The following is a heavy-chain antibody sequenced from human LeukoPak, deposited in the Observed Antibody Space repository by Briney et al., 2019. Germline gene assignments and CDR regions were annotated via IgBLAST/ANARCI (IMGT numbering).Heavy chain of an antibody. V-gene: IGHV4-59*01. CDR3: VRGQTYASGRFDP. CDR2: IYNSGTT. D-gene: IGHD3-10*01. CDR1: GASISSYY. J-gene: IGHJ5*02. Sequence: SETLSLTCTVSGASISSYYWGWIRQPPGKGLEWIGYIYNSGTTNSNPSLQSRVTISKDTSKNQSSLKLSSVTAADTAVYYCVRGQTYASGRFDPWGQGTLVTVSS.